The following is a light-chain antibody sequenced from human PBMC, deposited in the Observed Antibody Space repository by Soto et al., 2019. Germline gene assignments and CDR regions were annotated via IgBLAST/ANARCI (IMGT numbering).Light chain of an antibody. CDR3: QQSYNSPVT. J-gene: IGKJ5*01. CDR1: QSVSSN. Sequence: EIVMTQSPATLSVSPGERATLSCRASQSVSSNLAWYQQKPGQAPRLLIYGASTLQSGVPSRFSGSGSGTDFTLTVNSLQPDDFATYYCQQSYNSPVTFGQGTRLEIK. V-gene: IGKV3-15*01. CDR2: GAS.